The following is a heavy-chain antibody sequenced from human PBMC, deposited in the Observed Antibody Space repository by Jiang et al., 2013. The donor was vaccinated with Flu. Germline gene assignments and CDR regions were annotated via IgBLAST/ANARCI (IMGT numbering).Heavy chain of an antibody. Sequence: GASVKVSCKASNYTFTSFGISWVRQAPGQGLEWVGWISAYNGNRNYAQKVQGRVTMTTDTSTSTAYMELRSLRSDDTAVYYCARDYAYYYDSSGYDSVTSGDYWGQGTLVTVSS. CDR3: ARDYAYYYDSSGYDSVTSGDY. CDR2: ISAYNGNR. V-gene: IGHV1-18*01. J-gene: IGHJ4*02. D-gene: IGHD3-22*01. CDR1: NYTFTSFG.